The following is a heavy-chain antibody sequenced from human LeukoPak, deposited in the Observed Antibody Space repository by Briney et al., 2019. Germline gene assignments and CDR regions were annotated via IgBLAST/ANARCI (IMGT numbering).Heavy chain of an antibody. CDR2: ISWSSSSI. Sequence: GGSLRLSCAAPGFTFADYAMHWVRQAPGRGLGWVSGISWSSSSIGDADSGKGRFTSSGDNAKMSLYLQMNSLRAEDTALYYCAKDSWSVVGELVGYFDYWGQGTLVTVSS. D-gene: IGHD3-10*01. CDR1: GFTFADYA. CDR3: AKDSWSVVGELVGYFDY. V-gene: IGHV3-9*01. J-gene: IGHJ4*02.